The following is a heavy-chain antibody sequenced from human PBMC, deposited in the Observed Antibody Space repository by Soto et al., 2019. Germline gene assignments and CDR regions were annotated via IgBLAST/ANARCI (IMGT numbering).Heavy chain of an antibody. V-gene: IGHV4-30-4*01. CDR2: IYYSGST. CDR3: ASRHSSPYFDY. J-gene: IGHJ4*02. CDR1: GGSISSGDYY. D-gene: IGHD6-13*01. Sequence: QVQLQESGPGLVKPSQTLSLTCTVSGGSISSGDYYWSWIRQPPGKGLEWIGSIYYSGSTYYNPSIKSRVTISVDTPKNQFSLKLNSVTAADTAVDYCASRHSSPYFDYWGQGTLVTVSS.